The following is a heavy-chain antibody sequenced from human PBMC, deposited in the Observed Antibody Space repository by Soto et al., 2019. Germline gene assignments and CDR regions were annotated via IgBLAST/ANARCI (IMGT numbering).Heavy chain of an antibody. J-gene: IGHJ4*02. CDR2: IIPILGIA. V-gene: IGHV1-69*08. CDR1: GGTFSSYT. D-gene: IGHD4-17*01. Sequence: QVQLVQSGAEVKKPGSSVKVSCKASGGTFSSYTISWVRQAPGQGLEWMGRIIPILGIANYAQKFQGRVTTTADKSTSTAYMELSSLRSEDTAVYYCARDSAVTTGPLGYWGQGTLVTVSS. CDR3: ARDSAVTTGPLGY.